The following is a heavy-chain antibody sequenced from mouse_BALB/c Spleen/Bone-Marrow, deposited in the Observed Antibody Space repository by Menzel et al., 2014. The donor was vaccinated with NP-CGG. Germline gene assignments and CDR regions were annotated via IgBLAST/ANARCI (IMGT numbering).Heavy chain of an antibody. CDR3: AIHVYYYGSILCSY. CDR2: INSAGGST. CDR1: EYEFPSHD. Sequence: VKEVESGGGLVQPGESLKLSCESNEYEFPSHDMSWVRKTPEKRLELVADINSAGGSTYYPDTMERRFIISRDNSKKTLYQQMSSLRSEDTAFYYCAIHVYYYGSILCSYCGQWTLVTVSA. D-gene: IGHD1-1*01. V-gene: IGHV5-2*01. J-gene: IGHJ3*01.